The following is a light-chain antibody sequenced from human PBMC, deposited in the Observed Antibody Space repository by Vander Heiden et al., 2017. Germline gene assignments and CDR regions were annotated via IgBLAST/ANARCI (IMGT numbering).Light chain of an antibody. CDR1: NIGRKS. CDR3: QVWDSSSDHVV. J-gene: IGLJ2*01. V-gene: IGLV3-21*02. CDR2: DDS. Sequence: SYVLTQPPSASLAPGQTARIPRGGNNIGRKSVHWYKQKPGQAPVLVVYDDSDRPSGIPERFSGSNSGNTATLTISRVEAGDEADYYCQVWDSSSDHVVFGGGTKLTVL.